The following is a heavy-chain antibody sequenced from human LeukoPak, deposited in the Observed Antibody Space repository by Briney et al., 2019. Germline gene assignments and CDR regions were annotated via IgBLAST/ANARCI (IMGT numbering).Heavy chain of an antibody. CDR3: ARGSLLGHYDSSGYSGLDY. CDR2: IYCSGST. CDR1: GGSISSSSYY. J-gene: IGHJ4*02. V-gene: IGHV4-39*07. Sequence: PSETLSLTCTVSGGSISSSSYYWGWIRQPPGKGLEWIGSIYCSGSTYYNPSLKSRVTISVDTSKNQFSLKLSSVTAADTAVYHCARGSLLGHYDSSGYSGLDYWGQGTLVTVSS. D-gene: IGHD3-22*01.